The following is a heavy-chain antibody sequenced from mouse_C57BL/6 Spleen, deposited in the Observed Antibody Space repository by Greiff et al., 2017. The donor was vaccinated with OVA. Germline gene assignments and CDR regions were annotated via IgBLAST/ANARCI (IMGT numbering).Heavy chain of an antibody. V-gene: IGHV3-6*01. Sequence: EVQRVESGPGLVKPSQSLPLSCSVTGYSITSCYYWNWIRQSPGNLLEWMGYISYDGSNNYNPSLKNRISITRDTSKNQFFLKLNSVTTEDTATYDCATTYGSRPWFAYWGQGTLVTVSA. D-gene: IGHD1-1*01. CDR2: ISYDGSN. J-gene: IGHJ3*01. CDR1: GYSITSCYY. CDR3: ATTYGSRPWFAY.